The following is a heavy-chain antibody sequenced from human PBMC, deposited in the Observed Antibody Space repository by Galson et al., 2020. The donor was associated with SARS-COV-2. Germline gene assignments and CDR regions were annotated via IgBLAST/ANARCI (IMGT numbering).Heavy chain of an antibody. Sequence: SETLSLTCAVSGTSLSSGSYSWNWIRQPPGKGLEWIGYIPHSGGTYYNPSLKSRVTISGDRSKNQFSLRLSSVTAADTAVYYCARLHYGEYAPEAFDIWGPGTRVTVAS. CDR3: ARLHYGEYAPEAFDI. CDR2: IPHSGGT. J-gene: IGHJ3*02. CDR1: GTSLSSGSYS. D-gene: IGHD4-17*01. V-gene: IGHV4-30-2*01.